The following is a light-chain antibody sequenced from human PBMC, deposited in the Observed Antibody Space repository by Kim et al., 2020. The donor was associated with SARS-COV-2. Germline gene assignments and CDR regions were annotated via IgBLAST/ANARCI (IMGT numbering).Light chain of an antibody. CDR3: QQSFTTPLLT. Sequence: DIQMTQSPSSLSASVGDSITITCRASQRITTYLNWYQQQPGKASRLLIYAASSLQSGVPSRFSGSGSGTDFTLTINSLQPEDFATYYCQQSFTTPLLTFGGGTKVDIK. J-gene: IGKJ4*01. CDR1: QRITTY. CDR2: AAS. V-gene: IGKV1-39*01.